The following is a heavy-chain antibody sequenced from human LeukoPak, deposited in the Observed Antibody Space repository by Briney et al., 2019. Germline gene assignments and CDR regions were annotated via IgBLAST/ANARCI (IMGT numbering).Heavy chain of an antibody. Sequence: SETLSLTCAVSGGSISSHYWSWIRQPPGKGLEWIGFIYYSGTTKYNPSLKSRVTISADTSKNQFSLKLSSVTAADTAVYYCARQADDSSSSLVYFDYWGQGTLVSVSS. CDR1: GGSISSHY. CDR2: IYYSGTT. CDR3: ARQADDSSSSLVYFDY. V-gene: IGHV4-59*08. J-gene: IGHJ4*02. D-gene: IGHD6-6*01.